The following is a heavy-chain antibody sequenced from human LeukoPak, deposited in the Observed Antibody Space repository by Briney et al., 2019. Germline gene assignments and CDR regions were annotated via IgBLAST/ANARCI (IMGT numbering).Heavy chain of an antibody. Sequence: PSETLSLTCAVYGGSFSGYYWSWIRQPPGKGLEWIGEINHSGSTYYNPSLKSRVTISVDTSKNQFSLKLSSVTAADTAVYYCARHTPMIVVVITTHWGQGTLVTVSS. V-gene: IGHV4-34*01. D-gene: IGHD3-22*01. CDR1: GGSFSGYY. CDR3: ARHTPMIVVVITTH. CDR2: INHSGST. J-gene: IGHJ4*02.